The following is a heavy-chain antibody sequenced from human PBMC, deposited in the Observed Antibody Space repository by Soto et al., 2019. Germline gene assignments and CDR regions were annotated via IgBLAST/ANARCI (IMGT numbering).Heavy chain of an antibody. CDR3: AGGPNRGY. J-gene: IGHJ4*02. D-gene: IGHD3-10*01. CDR2: IYSSGGT. V-gene: IGHV3-66*01. Sequence: VQLVESGGDLVQPGGSLRLSCAASGFTVSNNYMSWFRQAPGKGLEWVSLIYSSGGTYYADSVKGRFTISRANSMNTLYLQMTGLRVEDTAVYYCAGGPNRGYWGQGTLVTVSP. CDR1: GFTVSNNY.